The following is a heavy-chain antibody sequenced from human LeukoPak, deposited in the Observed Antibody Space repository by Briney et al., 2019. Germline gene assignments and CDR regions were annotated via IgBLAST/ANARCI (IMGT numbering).Heavy chain of an antibody. CDR3: ARGYNSPTWFDP. D-gene: IGHD1-1*01. Sequence: PGGSLRLSCAASGFTVSSNYMSWVRQAPGKGLEWVSVLYSGGSTYYADSVKGRVTISRDNSKYTLFLQMNSLRVEDTAVYYCARGYNSPTWFDPWGQGTLVTVSA. V-gene: IGHV3-66*01. J-gene: IGHJ5*02. CDR2: LYSGGST. CDR1: GFTVSSNY.